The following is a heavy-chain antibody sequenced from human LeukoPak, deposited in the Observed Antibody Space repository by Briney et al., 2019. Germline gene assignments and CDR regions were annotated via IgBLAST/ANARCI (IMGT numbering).Heavy chain of an antibody. CDR1: GFTFSSYA. Sequence: PGGSLRLSCAASGFTFSSYAIHWVRQAPGKGLEWVTFISHDGSNKYYADSVKGRFSISRDNSKKTLYLQVNSLRVEGTAVYYCARGSHQDYFGSMTYLFDYWGQGTLVTVSS. CDR2: ISHDGSNK. D-gene: IGHD3-10*01. J-gene: IGHJ4*02. V-gene: IGHV3-30*04. CDR3: ARGSHQDYFGSMTYLFDY.